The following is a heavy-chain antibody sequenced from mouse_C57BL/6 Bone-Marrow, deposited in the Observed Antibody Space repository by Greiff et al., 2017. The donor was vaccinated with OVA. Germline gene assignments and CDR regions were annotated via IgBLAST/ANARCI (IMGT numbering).Heavy chain of an antibody. D-gene: IGHD1-1*01. V-gene: IGHV1-26*01. CDR1: GYTFTDYY. J-gene: IGHJ1*03. CDR3: ARKGNYGSTYGGYFDV. Sequence: EVQLQQSGPELVKPGASVKISCKASGYTFTDYYMNWVKQSHGKSLEWIGDINPNNGGTSYNQKFKGKATLTVDKSSSTAYMELRSLTSEDSAVYYCARKGNYGSTYGGYFDVWGTGTTVTVSS. CDR2: INPNNGGT.